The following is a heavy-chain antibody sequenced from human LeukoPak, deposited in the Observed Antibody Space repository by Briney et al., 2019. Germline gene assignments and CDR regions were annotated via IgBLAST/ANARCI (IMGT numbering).Heavy chain of an antibody. CDR2: IIPIFGTA. CDR1: GGTFSSYA. Sequence: SVTVSCKASGGTFSSYAISWVRQAPGQGLEWMGGIIPIFGTANYAQKFEGRVTITADESTSTAYMELSSLRSEDTAVYYCARDGAYYDSSGYYSYYFDYWGQGTLVTVSS. CDR3: ARDGAYYDSSGYYSYYFDY. D-gene: IGHD3-22*01. V-gene: IGHV1-69*13. J-gene: IGHJ4*02.